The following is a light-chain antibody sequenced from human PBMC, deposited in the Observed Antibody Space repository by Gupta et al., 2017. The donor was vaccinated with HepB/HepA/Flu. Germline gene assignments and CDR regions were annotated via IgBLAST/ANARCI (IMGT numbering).Light chain of an antibody. J-gene: IGLJ2*01. CDR3: GKSDTILSSIA. V-gene: IGLV1-51*01. CDR1: SSNIGDYY. Sequence: QSVLTQPPSVSAAPGQKVTISCSGSSSNIGDYYVSWYQHLPGADPKLLMDDKDKRPSGINDRGLCYTTGNYAAPGINVLPTGDEDDDYCGKSDTILSSIAFGGGTKLTVL. CDR2: DKD.